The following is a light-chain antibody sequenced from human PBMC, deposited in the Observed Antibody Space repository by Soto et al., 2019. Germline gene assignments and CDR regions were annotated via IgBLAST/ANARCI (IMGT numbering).Light chain of an antibody. J-gene: IGKJ4*01. CDR1: QSIASSY. CDR3: QQFNSSPLT. Sequence: EIVLTQSPGTLSLSPGERATLSCRASQSIASSYLAWYQQRPGQPPRLLLYRTFNRATGIPDRFSGGGSGTDFTLTISSLETEDSAVYFCQQFNSSPLTFGGGTKVEI. CDR2: RTF. V-gene: IGKV3-20*01.